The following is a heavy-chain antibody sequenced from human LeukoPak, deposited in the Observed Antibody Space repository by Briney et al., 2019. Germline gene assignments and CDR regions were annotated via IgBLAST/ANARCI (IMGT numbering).Heavy chain of an antibody. CDR1: GYTFTSYG. V-gene: IGHV1-18*01. D-gene: IGHD3-3*01. Sequence: GASVKVSCKASGYTFTSYGISWVRQAPGQGLEWMGWISAYNGNTNYAQKLQGRVTMTTDASTSTAYMELRSLRSDDTAVYYCARVDLDVWSGYYFWFDPWGQGTLVTVSS. CDR3: ARVDLDVWSGYYFWFDP. CDR2: ISAYNGNT. J-gene: IGHJ5*02.